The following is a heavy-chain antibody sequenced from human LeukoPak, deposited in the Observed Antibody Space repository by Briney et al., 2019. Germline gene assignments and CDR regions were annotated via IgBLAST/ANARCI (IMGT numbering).Heavy chain of an antibody. D-gene: IGHD3-3*01. CDR3: ARAGVELRRALFDY. V-gene: IGHV4-59*01. CDR1: GGSISSYY. J-gene: IGHJ4*02. CDR2: IYSSGST. Sequence: TSETLSLTCTVSGGSISSYYWSWIRQPPGKGLEWIGYIYSSGSTNYNPSLKSRVTISVATSKNQFSLKLSSVTAADTAVYYCARAGVELRRALFDYWGQGTLVTVSS.